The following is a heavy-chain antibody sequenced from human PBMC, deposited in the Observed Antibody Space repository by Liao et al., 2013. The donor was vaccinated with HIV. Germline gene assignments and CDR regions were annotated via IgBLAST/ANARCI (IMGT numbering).Heavy chain of an antibody. Sequence: QLQLQESGPGLVKPSETLSLTCTVSGGSISSSSYYWGWIRQPPGKGLEWIGSIYYSGNTYYNPSLKSRVTISVDTSKNQFSLKLSSVTAADTAMYYCARGGYDFWSGLKGGYDILTGYSVGYYYFYMDVWGKGTTVTVSS. D-gene: IGHD3-9*01. CDR2: IYYSGNT. CDR3: ARGGYDFWSGLKGGYDILTGYSVGYYYFYMDV. J-gene: IGHJ6*03. CDR1: GGSISSSSYY. V-gene: IGHV4-39*07.